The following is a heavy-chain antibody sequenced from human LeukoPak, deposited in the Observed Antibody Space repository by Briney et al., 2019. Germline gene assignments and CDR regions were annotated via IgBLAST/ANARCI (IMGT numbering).Heavy chain of an antibody. CDR1: GFTFSNNW. CDR2: IKPDGSEK. V-gene: IGHV3-7*01. D-gene: IGHD3-22*01. J-gene: IGHJ3*02. CDR3: ATFSSGNYPKEPFKI. Sequence: PGGSLRLSCAASGFTFSNNWMSWVRQTPGKGLEWVAKIKPDGSEKSYVDSVKGRFTISRDNAKNTLYLQMSGLRPEDTALYYCATFSSGNYPKEPFKIGGQGTMVTVSS.